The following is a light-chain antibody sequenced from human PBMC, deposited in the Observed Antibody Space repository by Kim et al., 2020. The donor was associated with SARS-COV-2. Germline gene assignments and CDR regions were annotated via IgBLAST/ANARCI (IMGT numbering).Light chain of an antibody. J-gene: IGLJ1*01. V-gene: IGLV1-40*01. Sequence: RVSDSGPGSISNIGAGHNVHWYQQRPGTAPNLLIYANRNRPSGVPDRFSGSKSGSSASLAITGLQAEDEADYYCQSYDNSLSASYVFGTGTKVTVL. CDR3: QSYDNSLSASYV. CDR1: ISNIGAGHN. CDR2: ANR.